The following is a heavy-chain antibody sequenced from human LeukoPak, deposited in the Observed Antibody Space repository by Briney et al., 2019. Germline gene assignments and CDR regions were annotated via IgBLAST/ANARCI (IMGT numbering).Heavy chain of an antibody. Sequence: GGSLRLSCAASGFTFSSYWMHWVRQAPGKGLVWVSRINSDGSSTSYADSVKGRFTISRDNAKNSLYLQMNSLRAEDTAVYYCARVSLTGYYMGGHERRWFDPWGQGTLVTVSS. J-gene: IGHJ5*02. CDR3: ARVSLTGYYMGGHERRWFDP. CDR1: GFTFSSYW. CDR2: INSDGSST. D-gene: IGHD3-9*01. V-gene: IGHV3-74*01.